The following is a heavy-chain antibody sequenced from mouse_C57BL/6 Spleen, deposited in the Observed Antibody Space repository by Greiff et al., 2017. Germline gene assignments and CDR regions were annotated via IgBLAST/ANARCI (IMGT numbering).Heavy chain of an antibody. CDR2: IDPETGGT. J-gene: IGHJ4*01. D-gene: IGHD1-1*01. V-gene: IGHV1-15*01. Sequence: QVQLKQSGAELVRPGASVTLSCKASGYTFTDYEMHWVKQTPVHGLEWIGGIDPETGGTAYNQKFKGKAILTADKSSSTAYMELRSLTSEDSAVYYCSKGGSSCYYMDYWGQGTSVTVSS. CDR3: SKGGSSCYYMDY. CDR1: GYTFTDYE.